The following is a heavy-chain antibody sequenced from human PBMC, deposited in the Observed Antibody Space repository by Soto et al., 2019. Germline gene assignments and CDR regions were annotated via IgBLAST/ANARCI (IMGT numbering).Heavy chain of an antibody. D-gene: IGHD2-8*01. CDR2: INHSGST. J-gene: IGHJ5*02. CDR1: VGSFSGYF. V-gene: IGHV4-34*01. Sequence: PSETLSLTCAFYVGSFSGYFWSCIRHPPGKWLEWIGEINHSGSTNYNPSLKSRVTMSVDTSKNQFSLKLTSVTAADTALYYCARGSARKKIVLYREGRFEHLGQATLVRVS. CDR3: ARGSARKKIVLYREGRFEH.